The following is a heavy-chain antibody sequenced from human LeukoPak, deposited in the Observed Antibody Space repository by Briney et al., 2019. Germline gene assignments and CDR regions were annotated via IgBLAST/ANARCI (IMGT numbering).Heavy chain of an antibody. CDR2: FDPEDGET. V-gene: IGHV1-24*01. J-gene: IGHJ6*03. CDR3: ATAAARRHYYYMDV. CDR1: GYTLTELS. Sequence: ASVKVSCKVSGYTLTELSMHWVRQAPGKGLEWMGGFDPEDGETIYAQKFQGRVTMTEDTSTDTAYMELSSLRSEDTAVYYCATAAARRHYYYMDVWGKGTTVTVSS. D-gene: IGHD6-6*01.